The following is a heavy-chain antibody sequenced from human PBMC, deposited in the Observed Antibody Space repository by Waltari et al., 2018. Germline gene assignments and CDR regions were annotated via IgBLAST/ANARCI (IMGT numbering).Heavy chain of an antibody. J-gene: IGHJ4*02. Sequence: EVQLVESGGGLVKPGGSLRLSCAASGFTFSNPWMSWVRQAPGKGLEWVGRIKSKTDGGTTDYAAPVKGRFTISRDDSKNTLYLQMKSLKTEDTAVYYCTTDGSTFYDFWSGQYWGQGTLVTVSS. CDR2: IKSKTDGGTT. CDR3: TTDGSTFYDFWSGQY. CDR1: GFTFSNPW. D-gene: IGHD3-3*01. V-gene: IGHV3-15*01.